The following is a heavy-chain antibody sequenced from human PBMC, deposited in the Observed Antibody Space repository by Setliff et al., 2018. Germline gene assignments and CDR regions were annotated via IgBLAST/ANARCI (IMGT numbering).Heavy chain of an antibody. D-gene: IGHD1-1*01. CDR2: IYHDGND. CDR1: GASMNSLSW. CDR3: AKGGGRYHSDS. V-gene: IGHV4-4*02. Sequence: SETLSLTCTVSGASMNSLSWWSWVRQHPGKGLEWIGEIYHDGNDKYTPSVHYSPSLKSRVTISIDKSNNQFSLKLTSMTAADTAVYYCAKGGGRYHSDSWGQGVLVTVSS. J-gene: IGHJ4*02.